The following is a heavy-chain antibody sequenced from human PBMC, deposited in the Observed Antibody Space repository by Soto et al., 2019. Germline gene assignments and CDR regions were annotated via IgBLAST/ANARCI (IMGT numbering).Heavy chain of an antibody. V-gene: IGHV3-23*01. J-gene: IGHJ2*01. Sequence: GGSLGLSCAASGFTLSSYAMSWVRQAPGKGLEWVSTSSGSGGSTYYADSVKGRFTISRDNSKNTLYLQMNSLRAEDTAVYYCAKDGDYYDSSGYYRYWYFDLWGRGTLVTVSS. D-gene: IGHD3-22*01. CDR1: GFTLSSYA. CDR3: AKDGDYYDSSGYYRYWYFDL. CDR2: SSGSGGST.